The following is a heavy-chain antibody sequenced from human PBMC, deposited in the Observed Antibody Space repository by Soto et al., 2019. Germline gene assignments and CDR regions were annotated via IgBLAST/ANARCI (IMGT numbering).Heavy chain of an antibody. CDR2: ISGYSGNT. D-gene: IGHD6-19*01. CDR3: ARGLSSGWSRDGRFH. Sequence: ASVKVSCKASGYTFSNFGISWLRQAPGQGLEWMGWISGYSGNTNYAQGLQGRVTLTIDTATNTAFLDLRSLRSDDTAIYYCARGLSSGWSRDGRFHCGRGSQVTVSA. J-gene: IGHJ4*02. CDR1: GYTFSNFG. V-gene: IGHV1-18*01.